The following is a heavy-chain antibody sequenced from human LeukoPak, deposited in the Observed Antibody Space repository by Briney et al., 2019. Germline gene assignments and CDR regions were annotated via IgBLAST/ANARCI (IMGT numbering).Heavy chain of an antibody. D-gene: IGHD6-13*01. V-gene: IGHV3-43*01. CDR2: ISWDGGKT. Sequence: GGSLRLSCAASGFTFEDYAMHWVRQVPGKGLEWISLISWDGGKTYYADSVKGRFTISRDNSKNSLYLQMKSLRTEDTALYYCAKDIKMTAAGLIDYWGRGTLVTVSS. CDR1: GFTFEDYA. J-gene: IGHJ4*02. CDR3: AKDIKMTAAGLIDY.